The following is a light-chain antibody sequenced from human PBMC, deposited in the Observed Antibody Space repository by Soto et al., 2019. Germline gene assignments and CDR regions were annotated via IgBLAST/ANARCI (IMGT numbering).Light chain of an antibody. V-gene: IGKV3-20*01. CDR2: GAS. CDR3: QQYVSSLWT. Sequence: EIVLTQSPGTLSLSPGERATLSCRASQSVASNYLGWYQQKPGQAPRLLIYGASSRATGIPDRFSGSGSGTDLTLTISRMETEDFEVYYCQQYVSSLWTFGQGTRVEIK. CDR1: QSVASNY. J-gene: IGKJ1*01.